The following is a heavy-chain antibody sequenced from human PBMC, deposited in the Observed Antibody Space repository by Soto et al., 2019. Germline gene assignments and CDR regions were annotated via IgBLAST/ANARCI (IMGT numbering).Heavy chain of an antibody. CDR1: GFSFVNYA. CDR3: AKATTNGGWFNPFDS. CDR2: LSGSGTST. Sequence: GGSLRLSCAASGFSFVNYAMNWVRQAPGKGLEWVSGLSGSGTSTYYADSVKGRFTISRDNSRDTLFLQMNSLTADDTAVYYCAKATTNGGWFNPFDSWGQGALVTAPQ. D-gene: IGHD6-19*01. V-gene: IGHV3-23*01. J-gene: IGHJ4*02.